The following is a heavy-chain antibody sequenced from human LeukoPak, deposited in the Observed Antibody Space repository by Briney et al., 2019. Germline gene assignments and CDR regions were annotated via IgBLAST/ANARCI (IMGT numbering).Heavy chain of an antibody. V-gene: IGHV3-30-3*01. CDR1: GFTFSSYA. J-gene: IGHJ4*02. CDR3: ARDPPFDY. Sequence: GGSLRLSCAASGFTFSSYAMHWVRQAPGKGLEWVAVISYDGSNKYYADSVKGRFTISRDNSKNTLYLQMNSLRAEDTAVYYCARDPPFDYWGQGTLVTVSS. CDR2: ISYDGSNK.